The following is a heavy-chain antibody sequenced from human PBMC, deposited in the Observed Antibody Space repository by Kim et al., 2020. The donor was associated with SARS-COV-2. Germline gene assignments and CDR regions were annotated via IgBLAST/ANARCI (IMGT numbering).Heavy chain of an antibody. Sequence: SETLSLTCAVYGGSFSGYYWSWIRQPPGKGLEWIGEINHSGSTNYNPSLKSRVTISVDTSKNQFSLKLSSVTAADTAVYYCARRWVVTQGGIDAFDIWGQGTMVTVSS. CDR2: INHSGST. V-gene: IGHV4-34*01. J-gene: IGHJ3*02. D-gene: IGHD2-15*01. CDR3: ARRWVVTQGGIDAFDI. CDR1: GGSFSGYY.